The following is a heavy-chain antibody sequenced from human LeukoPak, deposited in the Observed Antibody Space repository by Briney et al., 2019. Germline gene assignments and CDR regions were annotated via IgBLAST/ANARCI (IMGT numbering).Heavy chain of an antibody. CDR1: GVSISSSNSY. CDR2: FYYSGNT. J-gene: IGHJ4*02. V-gene: IGHV4-39*01. Sequence: SETLSLTCTVSGVSISSSNSYWGWIRQPPGKGLEWIDSFYYSGNTYYNASLKSQVSISLDTSKNQFALRLTSVTAADTAVYFCARQTGSGLFILPGGQGTLVTVSS. D-gene: IGHD3/OR15-3a*01. CDR3: ARQTGSGLFILP.